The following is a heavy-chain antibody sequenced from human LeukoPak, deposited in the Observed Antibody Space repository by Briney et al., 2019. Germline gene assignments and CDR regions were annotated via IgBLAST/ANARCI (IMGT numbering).Heavy chain of an antibody. J-gene: IGHJ4*02. V-gene: IGHV4-61*02. CDR2: IYTSGST. CDR3: ARLTQVFGYSYHFDY. Sequence: SETLSLTCTVSGGSISSGSYYWSWIRQAAGKGLEWIGRIYTSGSTNYNPSLKSRVTISVDTSKNQFSLKLSSVTAADTAVYYCARLTQVFGYSYHFDYCGQGTLVTVSS. CDR1: GGSISSGSYY. D-gene: IGHD5-18*01.